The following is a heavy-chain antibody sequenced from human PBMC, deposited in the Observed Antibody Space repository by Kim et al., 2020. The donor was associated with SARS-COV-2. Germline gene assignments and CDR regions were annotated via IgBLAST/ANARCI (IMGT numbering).Heavy chain of an antibody. CDR3: VRDRRDFRGAVHY. D-gene: IGHD1-26*01. CDR2: ISGDSSYI. J-gene: IGHJ4*02. Sequence: GGSLRLSCAASGFAFSTYSINWVRQAPGKGLEWVSSISGDSSYIFYADSVKGRFTTSRDNGKKLLSLQMNSLRAEDTAVYYCVRDRRDFRGAVHYWGQGTLVTVSS. V-gene: IGHV3-21*01. CDR1: GFAFSTYS.